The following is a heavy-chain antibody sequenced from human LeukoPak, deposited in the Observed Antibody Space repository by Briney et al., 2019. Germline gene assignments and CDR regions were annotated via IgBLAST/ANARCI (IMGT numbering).Heavy chain of an antibody. D-gene: IGHD3-16*01. CDR1: GYTFTSYG. CDR3: ARAVNGRYGPGGAFDI. CDR2: ISAYNGNT. Sequence: GASVKVSCKASGYTFTSYGISWVRQAPGQGLEWMGWISAYNGNTNYAQKLQGRVTMTTDTSTSTAYMELRSLRSDDTAVYYCARAVNGRYGPGGAFDIWGQGTMVTVSS. V-gene: IGHV1-18*01. J-gene: IGHJ3*02.